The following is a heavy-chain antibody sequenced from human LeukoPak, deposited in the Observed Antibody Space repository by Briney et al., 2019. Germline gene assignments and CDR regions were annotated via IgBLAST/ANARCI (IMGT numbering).Heavy chain of an antibody. CDR3: ARDGSLYCSRTSCRSAYYYYGMDV. CDR2: IGSSASTT. J-gene: IGHJ6*02. CDR1: GFTFSDYY. V-gene: IGHV3-11*01. Sequence: PGGSLRLYCAASGFTFSDYYMSWIRQAPGKGLEWVSYIGSSASTTYYADSVKGRFTISRDNAKNSLYLQMNSLRAEDTAVYYCARDGSLYCSRTSCRSAYYYYGMDVWGQGTTVTVSS. D-gene: IGHD2-2*01.